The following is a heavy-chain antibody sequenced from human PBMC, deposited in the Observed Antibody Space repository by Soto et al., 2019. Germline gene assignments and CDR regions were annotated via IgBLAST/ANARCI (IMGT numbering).Heavy chain of an antibody. D-gene: IGHD3-10*01. J-gene: IGHJ5*02. CDR2: IDGSGGIT. Sequence: GGSLRLSCAASGFTFGTTDMSWVRQAPGEGLEWVSTIDGSGGITYYADSVKGRFTISRDNSRNTVYLQMNSLRGDDTALYYCVKNSGWFNTWGQGALVTGSS. CDR1: GFTFGTTD. CDR3: VKNSGWFNT. V-gene: IGHV3-23*01.